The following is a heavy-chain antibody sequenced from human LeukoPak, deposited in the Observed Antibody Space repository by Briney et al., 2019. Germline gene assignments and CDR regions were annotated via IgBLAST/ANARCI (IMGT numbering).Heavy chain of an antibody. CDR1: GGVFRDFW. Sequence: GGSLRLSCTVSGGVFRDFWMTWVRQAPGKGPEWLGRIKSKVDGGTTDYAPAVKGRVTISRDDSRNTLFLQMNSLKVEDTAVYYCVTDPPMTGGRWFDPLGPGNPGHRLL. CDR2: IKSKVDGGTT. V-gene: IGHV3-15*01. J-gene: IGHJ5*02. D-gene: IGHD3-9*01. CDR3: VTDPPMTGGRWFDP.